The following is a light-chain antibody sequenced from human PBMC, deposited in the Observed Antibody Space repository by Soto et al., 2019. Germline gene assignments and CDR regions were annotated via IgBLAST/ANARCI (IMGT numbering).Light chain of an antibody. CDR2: EAS. CDR3: QKYTNYPWK. CDR1: QTISSW. Sequence: DIQMTHSPSTLSGSVLYMVTITFRASQTISSWLARYQQKPGKAPKLLIYEASRLESGVPSRISGSGSGTEFTLTISSLQPDDFATYYCQKYTNYPWKFGQGTKVDIK. J-gene: IGKJ1*01. V-gene: IGKV1-5*03.